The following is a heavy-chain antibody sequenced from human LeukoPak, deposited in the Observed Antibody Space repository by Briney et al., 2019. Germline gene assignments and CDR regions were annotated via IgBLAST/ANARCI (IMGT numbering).Heavy chain of an antibody. V-gene: IGHV4-38-2*02. CDR1: GYSISSGYY. Sequence: SETLSLTCTVSGYSISSGYYRGWIRQPPGKGLEWIGSIYHSGSTYYNPSLKSRVTISVDTSKKQFSLKLSSVTAADTAVYYCAREGLRLIDYWGQGTLVTVSS. CDR3: AREGLRLIDY. J-gene: IGHJ4*02. D-gene: IGHD5-12*01. CDR2: IYHSGST.